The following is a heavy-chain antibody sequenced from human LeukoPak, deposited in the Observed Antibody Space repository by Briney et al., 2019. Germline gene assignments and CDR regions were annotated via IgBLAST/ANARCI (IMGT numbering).Heavy chain of an antibody. V-gene: IGHV3-23*01. CDR2: ISGSGSST. J-gene: IGHJ4*01. CDR1: GFTFSSYA. CDR3: AKDCLGYCSCGRNQ. D-gene: IGHD2-15*01. Sequence: GGSLRLSCAASGFTFSSYAMSWVRQAPGKGLEWVSAISGSGSSTYYADSVKGRFTISRDNSKNTLYLQMNSLRAEDTAVYYCAKDCLGYCSCGRNQWGHVMLVTVSS.